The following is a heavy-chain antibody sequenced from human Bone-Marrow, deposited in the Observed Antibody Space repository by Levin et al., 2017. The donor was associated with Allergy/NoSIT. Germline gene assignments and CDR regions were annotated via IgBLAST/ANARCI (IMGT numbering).Heavy chain of an antibody. Sequence: GESLKISCAASGFSFNTYGMTWVRQAPGKGLEWVSVISGSGGSTYYADSVKGRFTISRDNSKNTLYLHMDSLRAEDTAIYYCAKDRKRMRVVVTAIEYWGQGILVTVSS. CDR1: GFSFNTYG. D-gene: IGHD2-21*02. CDR2: ISGSGGST. V-gene: IGHV3-23*01. J-gene: IGHJ4*02. CDR3: AKDRKRMRVVVTAIEY.